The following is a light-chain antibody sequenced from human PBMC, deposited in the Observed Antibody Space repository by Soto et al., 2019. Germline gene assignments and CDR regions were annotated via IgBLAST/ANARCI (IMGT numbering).Light chain of an antibody. Sequence: EIVMTQSPATLSVSPGERATLSCRASQSVSSNLAWYQHKPGQAPRLLIYGASTRATGIPARFSVSGSGTDFTLTISSLQSEDFAVYYCQQYNNWPPWTFGQGPKVEIK. CDR1: QSVSSN. V-gene: IGKV3-15*01. J-gene: IGKJ1*01. CDR2: GAS. CDR3: QQYNNWPPWT.